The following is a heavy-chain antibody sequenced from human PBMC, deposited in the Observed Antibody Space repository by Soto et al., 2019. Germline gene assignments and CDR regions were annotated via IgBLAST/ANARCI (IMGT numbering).Heavy chain of an antibody. CDR3: ARDPGGFDY. CDR2: INAGNGYT. V-gene: IGHV1-3*01. Sequence: ASVKVSCKASGYTFPSYAIHWVRQAPGQRLEWMGWINAGNGYTKYSQKFQDRVTITRDTSASTAYMELSSLRSEDTAVYYCARDPGGFDYWGQGTLVTVSS. D-gene: IGHD1-1*01. J-gene: IGHJ4*02. CDR1: GYTFPSYA.